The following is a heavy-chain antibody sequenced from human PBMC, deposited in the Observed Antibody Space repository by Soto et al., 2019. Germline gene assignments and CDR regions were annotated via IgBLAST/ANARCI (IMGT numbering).Heavy chain of an antibody. CDR3: ARRPPVVAAIADAFDI. CDR2: FSYVGST. D-gene: IGHD2-15*01. J-gene: IGHJ3*02. Sequence: SETLSLTCTVSGGSISSNYWSWIRQPPGKGLEWIGHFSYVGSTKYNPSLKSGVTISIHTSKNHVSLKLTSVTAADTAVYYCARRPPVVAAIADAFDIWGQGTVVTVSS. CDR1: GGSISSNY. V-gene: IGHV4-59*08.